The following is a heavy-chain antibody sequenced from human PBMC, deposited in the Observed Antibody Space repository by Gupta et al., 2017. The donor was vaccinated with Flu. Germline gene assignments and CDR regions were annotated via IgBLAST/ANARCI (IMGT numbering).Heavy chain of an antibody. CDR1: GFTFSTYV. Sequence: EVQLLESGGGLVQPGGSLRLSCAASGFTFSTYVMTWVRQAPGKGLEWVSAISASGDITYYAGSVEGRFTISRDNSKHMLYLQMNGLRADDTALYYCAKVIARPTHVLGDFQHWGQGTLVTVSS. J-gene: IGHJ1*01. D-gene: IGHD2-21*01. V-gene: IGHV3-23*01. CDR2: ISASGDIT. CDR3: AKVIARPTHVLGDFQH.